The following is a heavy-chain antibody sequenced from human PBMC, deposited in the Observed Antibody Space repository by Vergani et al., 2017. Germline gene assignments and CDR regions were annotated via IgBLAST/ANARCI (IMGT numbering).Heavy chain of an antibody. CDR2: IDWDDDK. Sequence: QVTLRESGPALVKPTQTLTLTCTFSGFSLSTSGMCVSWIRQPPGKALEWLARIDWDDDKYYSTSLKTRLTISKDTSKNQVVLTMTNMYPVDTATYYCARMAYDSSGYYKLDYWGQGTLVTVSS. CDR3: ARMAYDSSGYYKLDY. J-gene: IGHJ4*02. D-gene: IGHD3-22*01. V-gene: IGHV2-70*15. CDR1: GFSLSTSGMC.